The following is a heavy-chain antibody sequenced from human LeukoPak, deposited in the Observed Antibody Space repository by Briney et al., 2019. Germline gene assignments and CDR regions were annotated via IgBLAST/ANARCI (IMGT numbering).Heavy chain of an antibody. CDR3: ARGGSYSGFDY. J-gene: IGHJ4*02. CDR1: DYSISSGYY. Sequence: SETLSLTCTVSDYSISSGYYWSWIRQPAGKGLEWIGRIYTSGSTNYNPSLKSRVTISVDTSKNQFSLKLSPVTAADTAVYYCARGGSYSGFDYWGQGTLVTVSS. D-gene: IGHD1-26*01. CDR2: IYTSGST. V-gene: IGHV4-61*02.